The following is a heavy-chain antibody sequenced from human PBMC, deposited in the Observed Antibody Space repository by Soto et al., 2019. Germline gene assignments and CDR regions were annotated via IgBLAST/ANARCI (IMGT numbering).Heavy chain of an antibody. CDR2: LIGGDGDK. CDR3: AKDRDPDGIWTFDS. Sequence: EVQLLEHGGQLVQPGESLRLSCAASGFTFRTFTMNWVRQAPGKGLERVSGLIGGDGDKFYSDSVKGLFTISRDNSKDMLFLQMSSLRVDDTAVYYCAKDRDPDGIWTFDSWGQGTLVTVSS. V-gene: IGHV3-23*01. CDR1: GFTFRTFT. D-gene: IGHD3-9*01. J-gene: IGHJ5*01.